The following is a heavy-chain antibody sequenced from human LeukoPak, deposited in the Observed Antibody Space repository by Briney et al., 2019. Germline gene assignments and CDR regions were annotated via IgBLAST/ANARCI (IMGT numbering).Heavy chain of an antibody. CDR1: GGSFSGYY. Sequence: SETLSLTCAVYGGSFSGYYWSWIRQPPGKGLEWIGEISHSGSTNYNPSLKSRVTISVDTSKNQFSLKLSSVTAADTAVYYCARGGYRIFGVVNYYFDYWGQGTLVTVSS. CDR2: ISHSGST. J-gene: IGHJ4*02. CDR3: ARGGYRIFGVVNYYFDY. D-gene: IGHD3-3*01. V-gene: IGHV4-34*01.